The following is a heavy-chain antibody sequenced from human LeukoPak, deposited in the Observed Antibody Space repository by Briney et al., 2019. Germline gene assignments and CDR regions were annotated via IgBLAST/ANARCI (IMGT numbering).Heavy chain of an antibody. Sequence: SETLSLTCAVSDYSISSAYYWGWIRKPPGKGLEWIGSIYHSGSTDYNPSLKSRVTISVDTSKNQFSLKLRSVTAADTAVYYCARDQAYCGGDCYFDFWGQGTLVTVSS. D-gene: IGHD2-21*02. CDR3: ARDQAYCGGDCYFDF. J-gene: IGHJ4*02. V-gene: IGHV4-38-2*02. CDR2: IYHSGST. CDR1: DYSISSAYY.